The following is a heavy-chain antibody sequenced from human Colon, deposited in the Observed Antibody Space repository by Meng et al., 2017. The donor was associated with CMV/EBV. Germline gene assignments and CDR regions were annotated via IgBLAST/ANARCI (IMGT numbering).Heavy chain of an antibody. V-gene: IGHV3-23*01. J-gene: IGHJ4*02. CDR3: ATLKWLNYFFEY. CDR1: GFSFPTYA. Sequence: CVASGFSFPTYAMSWVRQAPGRGLEWVSRISRDGDDTYYAESVKGRFIVSRDNSKNTLYLQVNGLRAEDTAVYYCATLKWLNYFFEYWGQGTLVTVSS. CDR2: ISRDGDDT. D-gene: IGHD5-24*01.